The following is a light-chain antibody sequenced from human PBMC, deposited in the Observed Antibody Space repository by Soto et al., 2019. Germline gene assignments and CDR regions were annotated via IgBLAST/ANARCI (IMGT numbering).Light chain of an antibody. Sequence: DIQMPQSPSSLSASVGDRVTITCRASQDTRNDLGWYQQKPGKAPKLLIYAASSLQSGVPSSFRGSGSGTEFTLTISSPQPEDFATYYYLQHHNYTPKFGQGTKVEI. V-gene: IGKV1-17*01. CDR3: LQHHNYTPK. CDR2: AAS. J-gene: IGKJ1*01. CDR1: QDTRND.